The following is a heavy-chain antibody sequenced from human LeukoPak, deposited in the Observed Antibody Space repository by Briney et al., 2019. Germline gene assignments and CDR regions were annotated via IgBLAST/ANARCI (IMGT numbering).Heavy chain of an antibody. CDR3: VRNPGELGA. Sequence: GGSLRLSCAASGFTVSNNYMSWVRRAAGKGLEWVALIYRGGSTYYADSVKGRFTISRDNSKNTLHLQMNSLRAEDTAVYYCVRNPGELGAWGQGTLVTVSS. CDR1: GFTVSNNY. CDR2: IYRGGST. V-gene: IGHV3-53*01. D-gene: IGHD2-21*01. J-gene: IGHJ5*02.